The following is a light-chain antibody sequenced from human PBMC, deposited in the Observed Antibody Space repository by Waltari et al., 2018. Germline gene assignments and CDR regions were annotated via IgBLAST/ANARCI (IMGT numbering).Light chain of an antibody. CDR3: VSYTSSSIVS. J-gene: IGLJ2*01. CDR1: SNDVGAYDY. Sequence: QSALTQPASVSGSLGQSITISCTGTSNDVGAYDYVSWYQHRPGEAPQLIISDVSERPSGVSNRFSGSKSGNTASLTISGLQAEDEADYFCVSYTSSSIVSFGGGTKLTVL. V-gene: IGLV2-14*03. CDR2: DVS.